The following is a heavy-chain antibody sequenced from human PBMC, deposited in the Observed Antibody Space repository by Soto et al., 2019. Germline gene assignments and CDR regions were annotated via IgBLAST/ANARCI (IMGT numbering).Heavy chain of an antibody. CDR1: RFSFRAHG. D-gene: IGHD2-8*01. Sequence: QVQLVESGGGVVQPGRSLRLSCAASRFSFRAHGMHWVRQAPGKGLAWVAFISYDGSNSYYADSVKGRFTISRDNSNDASYLQMSSLRPEDTAVYFCAKDHRNGGSRVDYWRQGTLVSVSS. CDR2: ISYDGSNS. J-gene: IGHJ4*02. V-gene: IGHV3-30*18. CDR3: AKDHRNGGSRVDY.